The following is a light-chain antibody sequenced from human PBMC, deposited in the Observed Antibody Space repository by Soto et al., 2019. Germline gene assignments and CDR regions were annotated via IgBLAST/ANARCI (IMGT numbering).Light chain of an antibody. CDR2: EAN. V-gene: IGLV2-23*02. J-gene: IGLJ2*01. CDR1: SNDIGGYNL. Sequence: QSALTQPASVSGSPGQSITISCTGTSNDIGGYNLVSWYQQHPGKAPKLIIYEANKRPSGLSDRFSGTRSGTTASLTISALKAEDEAYYSCYSFAGGATFVFGGGTKLTVL. CDR3: YSFAGGATFV.